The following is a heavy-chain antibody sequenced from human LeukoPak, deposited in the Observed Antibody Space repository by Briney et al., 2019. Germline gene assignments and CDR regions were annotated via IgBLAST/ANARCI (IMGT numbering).Heavy chain of an antibody. Sequence: ASVKDSCKASGYTFTTYAMNWVRQAPGQGFEWMGWINTNTGNPTYAQGFTGRFVFSLDTSVSTAYLQISSLKADDTAVYYCARANLWFGELGWIDPWGQGTLVTVSS. J-gene: IGHJ5*02. D-gene: IGHD3-10*01. CDR3: ARANLWFGELGWIDP. CDR2: INTNTGNP. CDR1: GYTFTTYA. V-gene: IGHV7-4-1*02.